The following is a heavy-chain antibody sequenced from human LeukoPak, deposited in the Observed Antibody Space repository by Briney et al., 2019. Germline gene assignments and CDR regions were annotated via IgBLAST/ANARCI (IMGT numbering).Heavy chain of an antibody. CDR1: GLSLIHSD. J-gene: IGHJ3*02. CDR2: IRYDGSDK. V-gene: IGHV3-30*02. D-gene: IGHD5-24*01. CDR3: ARNRVGFDYADAFDM. Sequence: GGSLTLTCASSGLSLIHSDMHWVRQAPGKGPEWVAFIRYDGSDKYYPDSLKGRFTNSRDNSKNTLYLQMNSLSGEDTAVYYCARNRVGFDYADAFDMWGKGTMVTVSS.